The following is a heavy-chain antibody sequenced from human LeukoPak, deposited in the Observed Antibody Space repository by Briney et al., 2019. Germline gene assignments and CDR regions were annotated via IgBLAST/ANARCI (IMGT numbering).Heavy chain of an antibody. Sequence: GGSLRLSCAASGFTFSSYAMSWVRQAPGKGLEWVSAISGSGGSTYYADSVKGRFTISRDNSKNTLYLQMNSLRAEDTAVYYCAAVLTGSWYVPFDYWGQGTLDTVSS. CDR3: AAVLTGSWYVPFDY. CDR1: GFTFSSYA. V-gene: IGHV3-23*01. CDR2: ISGSGGST. D-gene: IGHD6-13*01. J-gene: IGHJ4*02.